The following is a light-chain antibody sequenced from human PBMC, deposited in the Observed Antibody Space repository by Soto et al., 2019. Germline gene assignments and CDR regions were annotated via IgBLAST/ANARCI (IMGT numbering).Light chain of an antibody. CDR2: EVS. J-gene: IGLJ3*02. V-gene: IGLV2-23*02. Sequence: QSALAQPASVSGSRGQSITISCTGTSSDVGSYNLVSWYQQHPGKAPKLMIYEVSKRPSGVSNRFSGSKSGNTASLTISGLQAEDEADYYCCSYAGSSTLGVFGGGTKLTVL. CDR3: CSYAGSSTLGV. CDR1: SSDVGSYNL.